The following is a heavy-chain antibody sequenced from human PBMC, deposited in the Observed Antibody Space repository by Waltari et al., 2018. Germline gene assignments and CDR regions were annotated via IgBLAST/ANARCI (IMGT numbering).Heavy chain of an antibody. J-gene: IGHJ6*02. V-gene: IGHV1-46*01. Sequence: QVQLVQSGAEVKKPGASVKVSCKASGYTFTSYYMHWVRQAPGQGLEWMGIINPSGGSTSYAQKFQGRVTMTRDTSTSTVYMELSSLRSEDTAVYYCARDVYCSSTSCYYGMDVWGQGTTVTVSS. CDR3: ARDVYCSSTSCYYGMDV. CDR2: INPSGGST. CDR1: GYTFTSYY. D-gene: IGHD2-2*01.